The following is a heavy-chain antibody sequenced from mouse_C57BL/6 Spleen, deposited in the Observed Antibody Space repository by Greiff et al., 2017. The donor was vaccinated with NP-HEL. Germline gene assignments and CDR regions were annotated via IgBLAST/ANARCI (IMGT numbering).Heavy chain of an antibody. CDR3: ATYYYGSSYGYFDV. Sequence: VQLQQSGAELVKPGASVKLSCKASGYTFTSYWMHWVKQRPGQGLEWIGMIHPNSGSTNYNEKFKSKATLTVDKSSSTAYMQLSSLTSEDSAVYYCATYYYGSSYGYFDVWGTGTTVTVSS. D-gene: IGHD1-1*01. V-gene: IGHV1-64*01. CDR1: GYTFTSYW. J-gene: IGHJ1*03. CDR2: IHPNSGST.